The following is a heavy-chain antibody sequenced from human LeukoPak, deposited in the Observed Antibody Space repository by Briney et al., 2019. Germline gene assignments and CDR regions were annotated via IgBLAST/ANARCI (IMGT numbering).Heavy chain of an antibody. D-gene: IGHD6-19*01. CDR3: AREWGRSGWSPFDY. CDR2: INPNSGGT. Sequence: ASVKVSCKSSGYTFTGYYIHWVRQAPGQGLECMGWINPNSGGTNYAQKFQGRVTMTRDTSISTAYMELSSLRSDDTAVYYCAREWGRSGWSPFDYWGQGTLVTVSS. V-gene: IGHV1-2*02. CDR1: GYTFTGYY. J-gene: IGHJ4*02.